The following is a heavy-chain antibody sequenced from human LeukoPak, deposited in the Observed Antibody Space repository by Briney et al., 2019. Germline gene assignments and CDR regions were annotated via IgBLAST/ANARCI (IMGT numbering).Heavy chain of an antibody. Sequence: GGSLRLSCAASGFTFSDYYMSWIRQAPGKGLEWVSYINSSGTITYYADSVKGRFTISRDNAKNSLYLQMNSLRAEDTAVYYCARGITIFGVVIIESWFDPWGQGTLVTVSS. V-gene: IGHV3-11*01. CDR1: GFTFSDYY. CDR3: ARGITIFGVVIIESWFDP. D-gene: IGHD3-3*01. J-gene: IGHJ5*02. CDR2: INSSGTIT.